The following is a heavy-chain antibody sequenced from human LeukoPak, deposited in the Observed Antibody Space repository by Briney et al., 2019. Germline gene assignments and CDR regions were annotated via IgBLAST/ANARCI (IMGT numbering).Heavy chain of an antibody. CDR3: AKSGYSYGFRRRGPLFDY. CDR2: IYTSGST. Sequence: SETLSLTCSVSGGSISSYYWSWIRQPAGKGLEWIGRIYTSGSTNYNPSLKSRVTMSVDTSKDQISLNLSSVTAADTAVYYCAKSGYSYGFRRRGPLFDYRGQGTLVTVSS. D-gene: IGHD5-18*01. CDR1: GGSISSYY. V-gene: IGHV4-4*07. J-gene: IGHJ4*02.